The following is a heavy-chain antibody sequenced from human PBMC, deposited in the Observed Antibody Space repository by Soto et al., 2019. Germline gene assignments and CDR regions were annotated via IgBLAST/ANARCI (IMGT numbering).Heavy chain of an antibody. D-gene: IGHD6-19*01. V-gene: IGHV3-30*18. CDR1: GFTFNNYG. Sequence: TGGSLRLSCVASGFTFNNYGIHWVRQAPGKGLEWVTVISSDGSTKYYADSVKGRFTISRDNSKNTLYLQMDSLRPEDTAVYYCAKEVAVAGDFDYWGHGTLVTVSS. J-gene: IGHJ4*01. CDR2: ISSDGSTK. CDR3: AKEVAVAGDFDY.